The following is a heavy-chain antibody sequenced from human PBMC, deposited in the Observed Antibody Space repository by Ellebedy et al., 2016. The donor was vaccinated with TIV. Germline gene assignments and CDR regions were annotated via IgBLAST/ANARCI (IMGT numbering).Heavy chain of an antibody. CDR1: RGSVSSGSYY. J-gene: IGHJ3*02. CDR2: IYYSGST. Sequence: SETLSLXXTVSRGSVSSGSYYWSWIRQPPGKGLEWIGYIYYSGSTKYNPSLKSRVTILVDTSQKQISLKLRSVTAADTAVYYCTRSLEDQLEAFDIWGQGTTVTVSS. CDR3: TRSLEDQLEAFDI. D-gene: IGHD1-1*01. V-gene: IGHV4-61*01.